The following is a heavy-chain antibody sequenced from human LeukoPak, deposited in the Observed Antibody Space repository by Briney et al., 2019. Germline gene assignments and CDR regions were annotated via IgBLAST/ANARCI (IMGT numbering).Heavy chain of an antibody. CDR1: GYSFTSYW. V-gene: IGHV5-51*01. CDR3: ARLEGDCCGGSCYDGGDAFDI. D-gene: IGHD2-15*01. CDR2: IYPGDSDT. Sequence: GESLKISCKGSGYSFTSYWIGWVRQMPGKGLEWMGIIYPGDSDTRYSPSFQGQVTISADKSISTVYLQWSSLKASDTAMYYCARLEGDCCGGSCYDGGDAFDIWGQGTMVTVSS. J-gene: IGHJ3*02.